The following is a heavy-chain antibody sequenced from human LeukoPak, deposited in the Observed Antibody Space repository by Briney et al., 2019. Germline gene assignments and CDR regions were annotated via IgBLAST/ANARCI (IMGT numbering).Heavy chain of an antibody. V-gene: IGHV3-66*02. J-gene: IGHJ4*02. CDR1: GVTVSSNY. CDR2: IYSGGST. Sequence: PGGSLRLSCAASGVTVSSNYMSSVRQAPGKGLEWVSVIYSGGSTYYVDSVKGRFTISRDNSRNTLYLQMNGVRVEDTAVYYCAGYAKGVMPWGQGTLVTVSS. CDR3: AGYAKGVMP. D-gene: IGHD3-16*01.